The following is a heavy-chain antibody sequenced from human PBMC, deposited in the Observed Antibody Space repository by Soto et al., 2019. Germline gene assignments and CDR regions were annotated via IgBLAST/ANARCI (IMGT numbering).Heavy chain of an antibody. J-gene: IGHJ4*02. D-gene: IGHD3-10*02. Sequence: EVQLFESGGGLVQPWWSLRLSCAASGFALSSYAMSWVRLAPGKGLDWFSSIGGSGGTYYAYSVKCRFTISRDNSKNMLYLHRNSLRAADTALYYCAKGQGWSKYYVYWGQGPLVTVS. CDR3: AKGQGWSKYYVY. CDR2: IGGSGGT. V-gene: IGHV3-23*01. CDR1: GFALSSYA.